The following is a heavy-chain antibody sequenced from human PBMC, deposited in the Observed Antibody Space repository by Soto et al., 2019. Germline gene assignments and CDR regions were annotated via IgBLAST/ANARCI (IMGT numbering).Heavy chain of an antibody. CDR2: MHHSGSI. Sequence: QVQLQESGPGLVKPSGTLSLTCSVSGDSISNNKWWSWVRQPPGKGLEWIGEMHHSGSIHYNASLKTAAPLSVAKSSHQFSLQLTSVTAADTALCFCAGHDNRTLGAQYLDSWGPGTLVTVSS. CDR3: AGHDNRTLGAQYLDS. CDR1: GDSISNNKW. D-gene: IGHD1-1*01. J-gene: IGHJ4*02. V-gene: IGHV4-4*02.